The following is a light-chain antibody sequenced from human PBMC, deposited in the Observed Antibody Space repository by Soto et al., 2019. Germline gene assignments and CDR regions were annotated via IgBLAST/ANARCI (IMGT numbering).Light chain of an antibody. CDR1: QSVGSTY. J-gene: IGKJ5*01. Sequence: EIVLTQSPGTLSLSPGERATLSCRASQSVGSTYLAWYQQKPGQAPRLLIYGASSRATGIPDRFSGNGSGTEFTLTISSLQPDDFATYYCQQYNTYSTFGQGTRLEIK. CDR2: GAS. V-gene: IGKV3-20*01. CDR3: QQYNTYST.